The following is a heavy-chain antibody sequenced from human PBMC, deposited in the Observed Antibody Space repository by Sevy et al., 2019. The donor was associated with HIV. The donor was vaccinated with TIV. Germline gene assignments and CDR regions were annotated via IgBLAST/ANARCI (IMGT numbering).Heavy chain of an antibody. D-gene: IGHD5-18*01. Sequence: SETLSLTCSVSGASITDNYWTWIRQPPGKGLEWIGYQFYSGSTNYNPSLKSRVTISLDTSRNQFSLRLSSVTAADTAVYYCARSENLDTAPIDYWGQRTLVTVSS. CDR3: ARSENLDTAPIDY. CDR1: GASITDNY. J-gene: IGHJ4*02. V-gene: IGHV4-59*01. CDR2: QFYSGST.